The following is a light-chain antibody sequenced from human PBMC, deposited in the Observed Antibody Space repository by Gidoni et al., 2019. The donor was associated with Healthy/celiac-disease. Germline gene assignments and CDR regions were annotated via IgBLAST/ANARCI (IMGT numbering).Light chain of an antibody. CDR3: QQYYSTPWT. Sequence: DIVMTQSPDSLAVSLGERATIHCKSSQSFLYSSNNKNYLAWYQQKPGQPPKLLIYWASTRESGVPDRFSGSGSGTDFTLTISRLKAEDVAVYYCQQYYSTPWTFXQXTKVEIK. CDR1: QSFLYSSNNKNY. V-gene: IGKV4-1*01. CDR2: WAS. J-gene: IGKJ1*01.